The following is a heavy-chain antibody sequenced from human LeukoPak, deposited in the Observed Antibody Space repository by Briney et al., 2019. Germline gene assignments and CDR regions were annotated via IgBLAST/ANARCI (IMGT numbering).Heavy chain of an antibody. D-gene: IGHD3-22*01. J-gene: IGHJ4*02. V-gene: IGHV3-23*01. CDR3: AKIYHYDSSGYYYFDY. CDR1: GFTFSSYA. CDR2: ISGSGGST. Sequence: GGSLRLSCAASGFTFSSYAMSWVRQAPGKGLEWVSAISGSGGSTYYADSVKGRFTISRDNSKNTLYLQMNSLRAEDTAIYFCAKIYHYDSSGYYYFDYWGQGTLVTVSS.